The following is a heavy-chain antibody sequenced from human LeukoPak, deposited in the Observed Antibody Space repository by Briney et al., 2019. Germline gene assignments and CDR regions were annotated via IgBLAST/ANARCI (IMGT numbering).Heavy chain of an antibody. V-gene: IGHV1-18*01. D-gene: IGHD3-3*01. CDR1: GYTFTSYG. CDR2: ISAYNGNT. J-gene: IGHJ3*02. Sequence: ASVKVSCKASGYTFTSYGISWVRQAPGQGLEWMGLISAYNGNTNYAQKLQGRVTMTTDTSTSTAYMELRSMRSDDTTVYYCAREKITHEYYDFCSGYYTGPGDAFDIWGQGTMVTVSS. CDR3: AREKITHEYYDFCSGYYTGPGDAFDI.